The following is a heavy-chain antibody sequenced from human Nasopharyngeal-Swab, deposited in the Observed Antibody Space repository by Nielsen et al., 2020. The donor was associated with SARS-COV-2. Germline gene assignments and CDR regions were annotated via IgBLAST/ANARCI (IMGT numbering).Heavy chain of an antibody. Sequence: VRQMPGKGLEWMGRIDPSDSYTNYSPSFQGHVTISADKSISTAYLQWSSLKASDTAMYYCARQRVNNWFDPWGQGTLVTVPS. D-gene: IGHD6-25*01. CDR3: ARQRVNNWFDP. V-gene: IGHV5-10-1*01. CDR2: IDPSDSYT. J-gene: IGHJ5*02.